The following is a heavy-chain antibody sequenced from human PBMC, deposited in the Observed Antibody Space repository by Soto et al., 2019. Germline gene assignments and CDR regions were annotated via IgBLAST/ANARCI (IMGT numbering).Heavy chain of an antibody. D-gene: IGHD3-3*01. CDR2: TYYRSKWYN. CDR1: GDSVSSNSAA. V-gene: IGHV6-1*01. J-gene: IGHJ6*02. Sequence: SHTLSLTCAISGDSVSSNSAAWNWIRQSPSRGLEWLGRTYYRSKWYNDYAVSVKSRITINPDTSKNQFSLQLNSVTPEDTAVYYCAREGVTIFGVVIYYSGMDVWGQGTTVTVSS. CDR3: AREGVTIFGVVIYYSGMDV.